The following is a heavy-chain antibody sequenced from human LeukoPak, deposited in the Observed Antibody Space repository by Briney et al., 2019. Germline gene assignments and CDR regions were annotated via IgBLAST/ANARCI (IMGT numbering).Heavy chain of an antibody. V-gene: IGHV3-30*18. J-gene: IGHJ4*02. Sequence: GGSLRLSCAASGFTFSSYGMHWVRQAPGKGLEWVAVISYDGSNKYYADSVKGRFTISRDNSKNTLYLQMNSLRAEDTAVYYCAKWMRGDGYNYYNYWGQGTLVTVSS. CDR1: GFTFSSYG. CDR2: ISYDGSNK. D-gene: IGHD5-24*01. CDR3: AKWMRGDGYNYYNY.